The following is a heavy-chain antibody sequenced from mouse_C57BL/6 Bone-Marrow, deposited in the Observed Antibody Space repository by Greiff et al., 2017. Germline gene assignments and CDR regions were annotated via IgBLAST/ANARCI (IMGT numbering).Heavy chain of an antibody. J-gene: IGHJ4*01. V-gene: IGHV1-72*01. CDR1: GYTFTSYW. CDR2: IDPNSGGT. CDR3: ARYYYGSTGAKDY. Sequence: QFQLQQPVAELVKPGASVKLSCKASGYTFTSYWMHWVKQRPGRGLEWIGRIDPNSGGTKYNEKFKSKATLTVYKPSSTAYMQISSLTSEDSAVYYCARYYYGSTGAKDYWDQGTSVTVSS. D-gene: IGHD1-1*01.